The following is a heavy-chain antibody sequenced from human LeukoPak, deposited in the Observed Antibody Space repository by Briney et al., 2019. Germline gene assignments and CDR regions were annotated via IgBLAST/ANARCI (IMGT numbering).Heavy chain of an antibody. CDR2: IKQDGSEK. CDR1: GFTFGDTW. CDR3: ATSYDMGWLIGY. J-gene: IGHJ4*02. Sequence: PRGSLRLSCAASGFTFGDTWMNWVRQVPGQGLEWVANIKQDGSEKFYVASMKGRFTISRDNGKSSLYLQMNSLRAEDTALYYCATSYDMGWLIGYWGQGTLVTVSS. D-gene: IGHD3/OR15-3a*01. V-gene: IGHV3-7*03.